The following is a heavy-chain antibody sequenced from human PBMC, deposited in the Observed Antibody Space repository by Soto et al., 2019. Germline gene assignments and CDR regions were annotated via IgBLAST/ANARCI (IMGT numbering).Heavy chain of an antibody. D-gene: IGHD3-10*01. CDR3: AIDRSFYDSTDYISGHYFDY. V-gene: IGHV4-4*02. CDR2: IYHSGST. J-gene: IGHJ4*02. Sequence: SETLSLTCAVSGGSISSSNWWSWVRQPPGKGLEWIGKIYHSGSTNYNPSLKSRVTISVDTSKNHFSLNLRSVTAADTAVYYFAIDRSFYDSTDYISGHYFDYWGPGILVTVSS. CDR1: GGSISSSNW.